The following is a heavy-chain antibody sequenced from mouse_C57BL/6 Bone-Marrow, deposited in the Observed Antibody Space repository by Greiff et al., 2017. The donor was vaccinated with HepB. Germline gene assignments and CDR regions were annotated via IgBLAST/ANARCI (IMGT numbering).Heavy chain of an antibody. CDR1: GYTFTSYG. V-gene: IGHV1-81*01. D-gene: IGHD4-1*01. J-gene: IGHJ2*01. CDR2: IYPRSGNT. Sequence: VKLQQSGAELARPGASVKLSCKASGYTFTSYGISWVKQRTGQGLEWIGEIYPRSGNTYYNEKFKGKATLTADKSSSTAYMELRSLTSEDSAVYFCAQYWAFDYWGQGTTLTVSS. CDR3: AQYWAFDY.